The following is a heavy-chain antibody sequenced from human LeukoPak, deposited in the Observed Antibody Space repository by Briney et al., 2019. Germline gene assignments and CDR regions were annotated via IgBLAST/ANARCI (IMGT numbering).Heavy chain of an antibody. CDR2: IYYSGST. J-gene: IGHJ3*02. CDR1: GDSINDYY. D-gene: IGHD3-22*01. V-gene: IGHV4-59*08. CDR3: ARHAGFGSGYYHDAFDI. Sequence: PSETLSLTCTVSGDSINDYYWSWIRQPPGNRLEWIGWIYYSGSTMYSPSLESRVTISLDTSRTQFSLDLNSVTAADTAVYYCARHAGFGSGYYHDAFDIWGQGSMVILSS.